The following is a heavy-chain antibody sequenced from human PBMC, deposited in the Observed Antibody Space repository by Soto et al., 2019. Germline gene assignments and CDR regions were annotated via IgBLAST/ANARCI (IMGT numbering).Heavy chain of an antibody. Sequence: QVQLQESGPGLVKPSQTLSLTCTVSGGSISSGGYYWSWIRQHPGKGLEWIGYIYYSGSTYYNPSGRSRVTRSVDTSENQVSLKLSAVTAADTAVYYCAGRKAAANEGFDYWGQGTLVTVSS. CDR3: AGRKAAANEGFDY. V-gene: IGHV4-31*03. D-gene: IGHD6-13*01. CDR2: IYYSGST. CDR1: GGSISSGGYY. J-gene: IGHJ4*02.